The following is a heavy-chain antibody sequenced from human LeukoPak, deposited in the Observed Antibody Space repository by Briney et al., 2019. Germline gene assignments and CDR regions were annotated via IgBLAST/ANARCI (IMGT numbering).Heavy chain of an antibody. CDR2: ISSSGSTI. V-gene: IGHV3-11*01. CDR1: GFTFSDYY. J-gene: IGHJ4*02. Sequence: GGSLRLSCAASGFTFSDYYMSWIRQAPGKGLEWVSYISSSGSTIYYADSVKGRFTISRDNAKSSLYLQMNSLGAEDTAVYYCAREDCSGGSCYIFDYWGQGTLVTVSS. CDR3: AREDCSGGSCYIFDY. D-gene: IGHD2-15*01.